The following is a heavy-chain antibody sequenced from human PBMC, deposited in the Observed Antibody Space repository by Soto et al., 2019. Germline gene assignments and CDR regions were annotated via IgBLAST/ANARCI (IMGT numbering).Heavy chain of an antibody. Sequence: PSETLSLTCAVSGFFISSGNYLCWIRKPPWKGLEWIGSIFHGGNTYYNPSLKSRVTISVDMSKNQFSLKLNSVTAADTAVYYCARARWYDAFDVWGQGTVVTVSS. CDR2: IFHGGNT. CDR1: GFFISSGNY. CDR3: ARARWYDAFDV. V-gene: IGHV4-38-2*01. J-gene: IGHJ3*01. D-gene: IGHD2-15*01.